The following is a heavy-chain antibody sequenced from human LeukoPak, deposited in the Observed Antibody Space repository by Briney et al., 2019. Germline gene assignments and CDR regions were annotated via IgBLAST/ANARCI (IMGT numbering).Heavy chain of an antibody. D-gene: IGHD3-22*01. V-gene: IGHV4-34*01. CDR2: INHSGGT. CDR3: ARGRGRQVLITTSRRSFWFDS. CDR1: GGSFSSYY. J-gene: IGHJ5*01. Sequence: SETLSLTCAVYGGSFSSYYWSWIRQPPGKGLEWIGEINHSGGTSYKPSLKSRVTISLDTSKNQFSLKLSSVTAADTAVYYCARGRGRQVLITTSRRSFWFDSWGQGTLVTVSS.